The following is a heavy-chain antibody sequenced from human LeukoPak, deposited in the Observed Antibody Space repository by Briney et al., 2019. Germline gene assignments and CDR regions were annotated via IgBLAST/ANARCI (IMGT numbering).Heavy chain of an antibody. CDR3: ARDFTPEWFDIH. CDR1: GLAFSSYS. D-gene: IGHD3-3*01. Sequence: GRSLRLSCVASGLAFSSYSMHWVRQAPGKGLEWVGVISYDGSDEYYTDSVKGRFTISRDNSKNTVYLQMNSLRADDTAVCYCARDFTPEWFDIHWGQGTLVTVS. J-gene: IGHJ4*02. V-gene: IGHV3-30*04. CDR2: ISYDGSDE.